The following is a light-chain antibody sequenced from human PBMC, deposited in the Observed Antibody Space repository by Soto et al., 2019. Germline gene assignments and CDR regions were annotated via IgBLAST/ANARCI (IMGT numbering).Light chain of an antibody. CDR1: QSLVFRDDGTNY. CDR2: KVS. V-gene: IGKV2-30*01. Sequence: EVVMTQSPLYLPGTLGQPASFSCRSSQSLVFRDDGTNYLIWFHQMPGQSLRRLIYKVSNRYSGVPDRFSGSGSGTEFTLHISRVEAEDVGVYYCMQWTHWPYTFGQGTKLEIK. CDR3: MQWTHWPYT. J-gene: IGKJ2*01.